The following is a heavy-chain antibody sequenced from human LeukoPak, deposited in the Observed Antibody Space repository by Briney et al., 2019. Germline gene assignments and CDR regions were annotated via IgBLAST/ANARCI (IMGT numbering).Heavy chain of an antibody. CDR1: GFTFSNYG. D-gene: IGHD4-17*01. CDR3: AKVAEYGDNDAFDI. V-gene: IGHV3-30*02. J-gene: IGHJ3*02. Sequence: GGSLRLSCAASGFTFSNYGMHWARQAAGKGLEWVAFIRYDGNKKYYVDSGKGRFTVSRDNSKNTLYLQLNSLRAEDTAVYDCAKVAEYGDNDAFDIWGQGTMVTVSS. CDR2: IRYDGNKK.